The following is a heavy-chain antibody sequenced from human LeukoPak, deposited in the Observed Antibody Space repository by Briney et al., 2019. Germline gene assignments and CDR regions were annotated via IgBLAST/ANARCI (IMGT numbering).Heavy chain of an antibody. CDR1: GGSISRYY. CDR3: ARDGGSGWAPFDY. V-gene: IGHV4-59*01. CDR2: NYYSGST. D-gene: IGHD6-19*01. J-gene: IGHJ4*02. Sequence: SETLSLTCTVSGGSISRYYWSWIRQPPGKGLEWIGYNYYSGSTNYNPSLKSRVTISVDTSKNQFSLKLSSVTAADTAVYYCARDGGSGWAPFDYWGQGTLVTVSS.